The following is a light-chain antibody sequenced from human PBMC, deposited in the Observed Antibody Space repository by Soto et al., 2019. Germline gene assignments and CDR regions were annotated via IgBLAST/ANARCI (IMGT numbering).Light chain of an antibody. CDR3: QQYGSSGT. Sequence: EIVMTQSPTTLSVSPGGRPTLSCRASQSISRNLAWYQQKPGQAPRLLIYDASNRATGIPDRFSGSGSGTDFTLTISRLEPEDFAVYYCQQYGSSGTFGQGTKVDIK. J-gene: IGKJ1*01. CDR2: DAS. V-gene: IGKV3-20*01. CDR1: QSISRN.